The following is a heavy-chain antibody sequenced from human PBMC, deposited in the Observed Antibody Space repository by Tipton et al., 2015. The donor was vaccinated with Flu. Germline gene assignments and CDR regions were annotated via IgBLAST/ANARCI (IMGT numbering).Heavy chain of an antibody. CDR1: GGSLSSFY. CDR2: MYTTGTT. D-gene: IGHD3-10*01. CDR3: ARGSGSGTYMIFDF. J-gene: IGHJ5*01. Sequence: TLSLTCNVSGGSLSSFYWSWIRQPAGKGLEWIGRMYTTGTTKYNPSLKSRVTMSIDTSKEQFSLKLTSVTAADTAVYFCARGSGSGTYMIFDFWGQGTLVTVSS. V-gene: IGHV4-4*07.